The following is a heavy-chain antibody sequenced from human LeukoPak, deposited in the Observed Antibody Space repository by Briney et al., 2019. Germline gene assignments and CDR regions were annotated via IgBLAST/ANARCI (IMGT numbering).Heavy chain of an antibody. V-gene: IGHV1-69*13. J-gene: IGHJ4*02. CDR2: IIPIFGTA. Sequence: ASVKVSCKASGGTFSSYAISWVRQAPGQGLEWMGGIIPIFGTANYAQKFQGRVTITADESTSTAYMELSSLRSEDTAVYYCARERNYDFWVFDYWGQGTLVTVSS. CDR1: GGTFSSYA. D-gene: IGHD3-3*01. CDR3: ARERNYDFWVFDY.